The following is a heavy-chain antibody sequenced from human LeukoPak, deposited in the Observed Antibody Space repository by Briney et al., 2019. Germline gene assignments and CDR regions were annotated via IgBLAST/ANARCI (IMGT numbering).Heavy chain of an antibody. CDR1: GFTFSTYD. Sequence: TGGSLRLFCAASGFTFSTYDMNWVRQAPGKGLEWVSSISSRSSSIYYADSVKGRFTISRDNAKNSLYLQMNSLRAEDTAVYWCARDYIAYDPLDYWGQGTLVTVSS. CDR3: ARDYIAYDPLDY. D-gene: IGHD3-3*01. J-gene: IGHJ4*02. V-gene: IGHV3-21*01. CDR2: ISSRSSSI.